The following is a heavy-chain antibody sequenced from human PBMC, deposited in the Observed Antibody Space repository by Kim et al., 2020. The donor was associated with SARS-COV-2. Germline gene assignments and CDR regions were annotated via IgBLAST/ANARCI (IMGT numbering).Heavy chain of an antibody. J-gene: IGHJ4*02. Sequence: LKSRVTISVDTSKNQFSLKLSSVTAADTAVYYCARDPGYYYDSSGYYYDYWGQGTLVTVSS. V-gene: IGHV4-34*01. D-gene: IGHD3-22*01. CDR3: ARDPGYYYDSSGYYYDY.